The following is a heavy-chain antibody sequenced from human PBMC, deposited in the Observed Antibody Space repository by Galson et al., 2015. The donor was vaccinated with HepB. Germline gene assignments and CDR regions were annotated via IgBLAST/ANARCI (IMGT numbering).Heavy chain of an antibody. CDR1: GFTFSSYG. Sequence: SLRLSCAASGFTFSSYGMHWVRQAPGKGLEWVAVIWYDGSNKYYADSVKGRFTISRDNSKNTLYLQMNSLRAEDTAVYYCARERVDYGDLYYFDYWGQGTLVTVSS. V-gene: IGHV3-33*01. CDR3: ARERVDYGDLYYFDY. CDR2: IWYDGSNK. J-gene: IGHJ4*02. D-gene: IGHD4-17*01.